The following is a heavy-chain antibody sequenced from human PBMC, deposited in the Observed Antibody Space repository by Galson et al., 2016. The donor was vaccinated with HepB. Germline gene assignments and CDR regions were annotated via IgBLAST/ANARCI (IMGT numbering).Heavy chain of an antibody. CDR2: ISSSGTTI. J-gene: IGHJ4*02. D-gene: IGHD2-15*01. CDR3: ARHRGSCSGGSCYSDY. V-gene: IGHV3-48*02. CDR1: GFGFSGYS. Sequence: SLRLSCAASGFGFSGYSMNWVRQAPGKGLEWVSHISSSGTTIYYGDSVKGRFTISRDNAKNSVYLQMNSLRDEDTAIYYCARHRGSCSGGSCYSDYWGQGTLVTVSS.